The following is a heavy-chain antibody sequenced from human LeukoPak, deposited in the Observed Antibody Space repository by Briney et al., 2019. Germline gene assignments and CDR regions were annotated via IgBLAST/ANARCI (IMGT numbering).Heavy chain of an antibody. CDR3: ARYGSGTYSDDHFQH. J-gene: IGHJ1*01. CDR2: IYYSGST. CDR1: GGSISGYY. V-gene: IGHV4-59*08. Sequence: WVTLSLTCTVSGGSISGYYWSWIWQPPGKGLECLGFIYYSGSTKYNPSLKSRVTISVDTSKNQFSLKLTSVTAADTAVYYCARYGSGTYSDDHFQHWGQGTLVTVSS. D-gene: IGHD3-10*01.